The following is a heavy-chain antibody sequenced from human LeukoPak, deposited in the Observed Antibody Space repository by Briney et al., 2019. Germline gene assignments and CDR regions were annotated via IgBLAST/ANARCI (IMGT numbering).Heavy chain of an antibody. Sequence: GGSLRLSCAASGFTFSSYGMHWVRQAPGKGLEGGAVISYDGSNKYYADSVKGRFTISRDNSKNTRTLQMNSLRAEDTAVYCCARDGGRGTTVTIDYWGQGTLVTVSS. V-gene: IGHV3-30*03. CDR3: ARDGGRGTTVTIDY. CDR2: ISYDGSNK. J-gene: IGHJ4*02. D-gene: IGHD4-11*01. CDR1: GFTFSSYG.